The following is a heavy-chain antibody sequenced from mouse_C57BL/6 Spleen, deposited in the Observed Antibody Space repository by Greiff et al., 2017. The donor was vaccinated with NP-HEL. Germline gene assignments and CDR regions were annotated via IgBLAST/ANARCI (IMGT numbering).Heavy chain of an antibody. V-gene: IGHV5-17*01. D-gene: IGHD1-1*01. Sequence: EVQLVESGGGLVKPGGSLKLSCAASGFTFSDYGMHWVRQAPEKGLEWVAYISSGSSTIYYADTVKGRFTISRDNAKNTLFLQMTSLRSEDTAMYYCASTVVDWYFEVWGTGTTVTVSS. J-gene: IGHJ1*03. CDR3: ASTVVDWYFEV. CDR2: ISSGSSTI. CDR1: GFTFSDYG.